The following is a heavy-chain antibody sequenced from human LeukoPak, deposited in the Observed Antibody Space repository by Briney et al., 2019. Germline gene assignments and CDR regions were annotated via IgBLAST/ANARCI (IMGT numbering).Heavy chain of an antibody. V-gene: IGHV3-48*02. CDR3: ARDDRYAFDY. CDR2: IFGTTI. J-gene: IGHJ4*02. CDR1: GFTFSTYG. D-gene: IGHD2-8*01. Sequence: PGGSLRLSCAASGFTFSTYGMHWVRQAPGKGLEWVSYIFGTTIYYADSVKGRFTISRDNAKNSLYLQMNSLRDEDTAVYYCARDDRYAFDYWGQGTLVTVSS.